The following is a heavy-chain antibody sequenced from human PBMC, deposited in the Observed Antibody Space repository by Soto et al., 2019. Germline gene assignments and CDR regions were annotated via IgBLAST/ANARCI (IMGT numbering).Heavy chain of an antibody. J-gene: IGHJ5*02. CDR1: GYSFTSCA. V-gene: IGHV1-18*01. D-gene: IGHD3-9*01. CDR3: SRDRSYDVILTGYFFEP. Sequence: VKVSCNAPGYSFTSCAMHRVRHALGQRLEWMGWISAYNGNTNYAQKLQGRVTMTTDTSTSTAYMELRSLRSDDTAVYYCSRDRSYDVILTGYFFEPLVKGTLVT. CDR2: ISAYNGNT.